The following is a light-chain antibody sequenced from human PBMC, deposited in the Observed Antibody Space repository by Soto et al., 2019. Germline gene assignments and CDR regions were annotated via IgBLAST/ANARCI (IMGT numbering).Light chain of an antibody. J-gene: IGKJ2*01. CDR2: DAS. CDR3: QHYDSSPYA. V-gene: IGKV3-20*01. Sequence: IVLTQSPGTLSLSPGERATLSCWASQRVRSNYLAWYQHKPGQTPRLLIYDASTRATGIPERFSGTGSGSAFTLTISSLEPEDSAVYYCQHYDSSPYAFGQGTKLEIK. CDR1: QRVRSNY.